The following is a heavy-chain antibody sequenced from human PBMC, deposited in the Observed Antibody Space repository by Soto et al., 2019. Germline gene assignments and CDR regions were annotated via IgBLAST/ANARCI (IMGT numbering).Heavy chain of an antibody. CDR2: ISGSGGST. CDR1: GFTFSSYA. J-gene: IGHJ6*02. Sequence: GGSLRLSCAASGFTFSSYAMSWVRQAPGKGLEWVSAISGSGGSTYYADSVKGRFTISRDNSKNTLYLQMNSLRAEDTAVYYCAKDDKGLRYFDWLFTPPLSDYGMDVWGQGTTVPVSS. D-gene: IGHD3-9*01. V-gene: IGHV3-23*01. CDR3: AKDDKGLRYFDWLFTPPLSDYGMDV.